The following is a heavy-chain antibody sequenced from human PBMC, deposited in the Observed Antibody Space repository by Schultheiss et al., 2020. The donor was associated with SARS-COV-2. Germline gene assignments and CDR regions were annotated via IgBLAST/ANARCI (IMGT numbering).Heavy chain of an antibody. J-gene: IGHJ3*02. CDR1: GFTVSSNY. V-gene: IGHV3-53*01. CDR3: AKDLGATYAFDI. D-gene: IGHD1-26*01. CDR2: ISGSGGST. Sequence: GESLKISCAASGFTVSSNYMSWVRQAPGKGLEWVSVISGSGGSTYYADSVKGRFTISRDNSKNTLYLQMNSLRAEDTAVYYCAKDLGATYAFDIWGQGTMVTVSS.